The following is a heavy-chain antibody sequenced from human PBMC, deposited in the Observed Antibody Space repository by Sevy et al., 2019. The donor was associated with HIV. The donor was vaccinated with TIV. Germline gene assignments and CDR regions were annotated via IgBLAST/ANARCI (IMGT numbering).Heavy chain of an antibody. J-gene: IGHJ4*02. Sequence: AESLSLTCTVSGDSISGYYWSWIRQPPGKGLERIGYIYYSGITNYNPSLKSRVTIPADTSKNQISLNLSSVTAADTALYYCANGISARLDYWGQGTLVTVSS. CDR3: ANGISARLDY. V-gene: IGHV4-59*01. D-gene: IGHD6-6*01. CDR2: IYYSGIT. CDR1: GDSISGYY.